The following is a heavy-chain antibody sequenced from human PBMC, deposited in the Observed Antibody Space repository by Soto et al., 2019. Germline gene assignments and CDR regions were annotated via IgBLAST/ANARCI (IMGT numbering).Heavy chain of an antibody. CDR1: GGSTSSSSYY. CDR2: IYYSGST. Sequence: SETLSLTCTVSGGSTSSSSYYWGCIRQPPGKGLEWIGNIYYSGSTYYNPSLKSRVTISVDTSKNQFSLKLSSVTAADTAVYYCARLDQYDSGTFDYWGQETLVTVSS. J-gene: IGHJ4*02. D-gene: IGHD3-22*01. CDR3: ARLDQYDSGTFDY. V-gene: IGHV4-39*01.